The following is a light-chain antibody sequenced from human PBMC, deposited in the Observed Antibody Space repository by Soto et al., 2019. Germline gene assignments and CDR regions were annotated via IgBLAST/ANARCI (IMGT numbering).Light chain of an antibody. V-gene: IGLV1-47*02. CDR2: SNH. J-gene: IGLJ1*01. CDR1: SSNIGRNS. CDR3: AVWDDSVRGYV. Sequence: QSVVTHPPSASGTAGQRVTISCSGTSSNIGRNSVYWYQQLPGTAPKLLIYSNHQRPSGVPDRFSGSKSGTSASLAISGLRSEDEADYYCAVWDDSVRGYVFATGTKLTVL.